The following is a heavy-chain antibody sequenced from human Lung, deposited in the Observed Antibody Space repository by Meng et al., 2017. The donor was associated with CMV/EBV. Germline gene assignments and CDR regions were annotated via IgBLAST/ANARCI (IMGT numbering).Heavy chain of an antibody. CDR1: GFSLSTSGVG. CDR2: IYWNDDK. CDR3: AHIRKWELTRGVDY. J-gene: IGHJ4*02. D-gene: IGHD1-26*01. Sequence: SGXXLVXPTPTLTLTCTFSGFSLSTSGVGVGWIRQPPGKALEWLALIYWNDDKRYSPSLKSRLTITKDTSKNQVVLTMTNMDPVDTATYYCAHIRKWELTRGVDYWXQGTLVTVSS. V-gene: IGHV2-5*01.